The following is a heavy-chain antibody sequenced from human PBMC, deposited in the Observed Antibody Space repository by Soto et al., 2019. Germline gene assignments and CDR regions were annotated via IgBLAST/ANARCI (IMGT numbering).Heavy chain of an antibody. CDR2: IYSGGST. Sequence: GGSLRLSCAASGFTVSSNYMSWVRQAPGKGLEWVSVIYSGGSTYYADSVKGRFTISRDNSKNTLYLQMNSLRAEDTAVYYCARSSTDPYYYGSGSSAFDYWGQGTLVTVSS. CDR1: GFTVSSNY. J-gene: IGHJ4*02. CDR3: ARSSTDPYYYGSGSSAFDY. D-gene: IGHD3-10*01. V-gene: IGHV3-66*01.